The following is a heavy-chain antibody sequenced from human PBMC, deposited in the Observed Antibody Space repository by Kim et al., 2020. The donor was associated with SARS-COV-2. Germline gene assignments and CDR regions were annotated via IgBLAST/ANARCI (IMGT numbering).Heavy chain of an antibody. Sequence: SYTNYSPSFQGHVTISADKSISTAYLQWSSLKASDTAMYYCARWTAGIDYWGQGTLVTVSS. CDR2: SYT. D-gene: IGHD6-19*01. CDR3: ARWTAGIDY. J-gene: IGHJ4*02. V-gene: IGHV5-10-1*01.